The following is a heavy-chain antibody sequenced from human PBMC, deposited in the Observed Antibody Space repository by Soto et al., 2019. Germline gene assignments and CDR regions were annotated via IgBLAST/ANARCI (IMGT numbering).Heavy chain of an antibody. CDR3: AGWGGHDYNF. J-gene: IGHJ4*02. V-gene: IGHV3-7*03. CDR2: INPDGSVG. Sequence: EVQLLGSGGGLVQPGGSLRLSCVASGFTFSTYWMNWVRQAPGMGLEWVANINPDGSVGTYVDSVKGRFTTSRDNEKNSLYLQMNSLGADDSAVYFCAGWGGHDYNFWGQGILVTVSS. D-gene: IGHD3-16*01. CDR1: GFTFSTYW.